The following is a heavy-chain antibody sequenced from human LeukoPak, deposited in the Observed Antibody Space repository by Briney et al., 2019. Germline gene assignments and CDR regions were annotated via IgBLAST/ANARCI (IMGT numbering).Heavy chain of an antibody. V-gene: IGHV1-18*01. D-gene: IGHD3-10*01. Sequence: ASVKVSCKASGYSFTMYGISWVRQAPGQGLEWMGWISGFNAYTNYAQKLQGRVTMATDTSTSTAYMEVRGLRSDDTAVYYCARDHWSHYYGSGGENYFDPWGQGTLVTVSS. CDR1: GYSFTMYG. J-gene: IGHJ5*02. CDR3: ARDHWSHYYGSGGENYFDP. CDR2: ISGFNAYT.